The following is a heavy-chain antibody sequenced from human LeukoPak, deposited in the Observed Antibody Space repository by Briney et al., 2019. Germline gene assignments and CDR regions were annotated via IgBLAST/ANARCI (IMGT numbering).Heavy chain of an antibody. J-gene: IGHJ4*02. CDR2: IKYDGSET. CDR3: ARDRRCSSTSCYYFDY. CDR1: GLTFSSYW. V-gene: IGHV3-7*04. D-gene: IGHD2-2*01. Sequence: PGGSLRLSCAASGLTFSSYWMTWVRQAPGKGLEWVATIKYDGSETYYVDSVRGRFSISRDNAKNSLYLQMNSLRAEDTAVYYCARDRRCSSTSCYYFDYWGQGTLVTVSS.